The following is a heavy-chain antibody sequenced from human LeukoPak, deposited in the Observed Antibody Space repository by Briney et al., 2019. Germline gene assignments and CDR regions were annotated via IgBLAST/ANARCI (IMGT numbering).Heavy chain of an antibody. CDR1: GFSVSTKY. CDR2: IWSGGNT. D-gene: IGHD2-21*02. Sequence: GSLRLSCAASGFSVSTKYMSWVRQAPGKGLEWVSSIWSGGNTYYADSVKGRFTISRDDFKNTVYLQMNSLRAEDTAVYYCASATCCGGDCYAFFDDWGQGTLVTVSS. J-gene: IGHJ4*02. CDR3: ASATCCGGDCYAFFDD. V-gene: IGHV3-66*02.